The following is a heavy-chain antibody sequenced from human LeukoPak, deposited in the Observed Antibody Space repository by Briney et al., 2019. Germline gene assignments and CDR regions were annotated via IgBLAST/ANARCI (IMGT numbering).Heavy chain of an antibody. CDR1: GFTFSSYW. CDR3: ARDTNGVCYLDY. D-gene: IGHD2-8*01. Sequence: GGSLRLSCAASGFTFSSYWMHWVRQAPGKGLVWVSRINTDGSSTSYADSVKGRFTISRDNAKNTLYLQMNSLRAEDTAVYYCARDTNGVCYLDYWGQGTLVTVSS. CDR2: INTDGSST. J-gene: IGHJ4*02. V-gene: IGHV3-74*01.